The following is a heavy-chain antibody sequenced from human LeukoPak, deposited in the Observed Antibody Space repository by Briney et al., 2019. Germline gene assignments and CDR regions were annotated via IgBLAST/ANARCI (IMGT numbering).Heavy chain of an antibody. CDR3: AREGIRRGPYYFDY. J-gene: IGHJ4*02. Sequence: GGSLRLSCAASGFTFSSYWMSWVRQAPGKGLEWVSTIKQDGGVKYYVDSVKGRFTISRVNAKNSLYLQMNSLRAEDTAVYYCAREGIRRGPYYFDYWGQGTLVTVSS. CDR1: GFTFSSYW. V-gene: IGHV3-7*01. CDR2: IKQDGGVK. D-gene: IGHD2-21*01.